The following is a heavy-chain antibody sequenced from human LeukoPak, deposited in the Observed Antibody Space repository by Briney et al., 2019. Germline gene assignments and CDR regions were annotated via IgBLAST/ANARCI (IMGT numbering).Heavy chain of an antibody. D-gene: IGHD6-19*01. CDR1: GDSISNFY. Sequence: SETLSLTCSVSGDSISNFYWSWIRQPPGKGLEWIGYIYYSGSTNYNPSLKSRVTISVDTSKNQFSLKLSSVTAADTAVYYCARVSSRGYSSGWYYFDYWGQGTLVTVSS. CDR3: ARVSSRGYSSGWYYFDY. V-gene: IGHV4-59*01. CDR2: IYYSGST. J-gene: IGHJ4*02.